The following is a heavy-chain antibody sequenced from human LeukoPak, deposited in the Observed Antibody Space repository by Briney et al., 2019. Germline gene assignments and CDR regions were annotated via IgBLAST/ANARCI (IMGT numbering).Heavy chain of an antibody. CDR2: ISHSGST. CDR1: GYSLSNDYY. V-gene: IGHV4-38-2*02. J-gene: IGHJ1*01. Sequence: SETLSLTCSVSGYSLSNDYYWGWIRPSPEKGLEWLGSISHSGSTYYNPSLRRRVTISRDMPKNQFSLDLNSVTAADTAVYYCAGISTGSCFRHWGQGTLVTVSS. CDR3: AGISTGSCFRH. D-gene: IGHD4-17*01.